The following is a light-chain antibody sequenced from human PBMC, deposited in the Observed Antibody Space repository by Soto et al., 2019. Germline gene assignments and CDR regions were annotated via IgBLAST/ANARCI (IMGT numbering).Light chain of an antibody. CDR3: QVWDVSTVHYV. V-gene: IGLV3-21*02. Sequence: SYELTQPPSMSVAPGQTARITCGGNNIGSKTVHWYQQKAGQAPVLVVYDDSDQPSGIPERFSGSNSGNTATLTISRVEARDEADYYCQVWDVSTVHYVFGTGTKVTVL. CDR1: NIGSKT. CDR2: DDS. J-gene: IGLJ1*01.